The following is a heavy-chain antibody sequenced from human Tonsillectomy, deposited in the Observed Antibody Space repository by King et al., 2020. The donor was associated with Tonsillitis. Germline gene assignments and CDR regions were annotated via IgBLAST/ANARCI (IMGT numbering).Heavy chain of an antibody. V-gene: IGHV3-7*03. Sequence: VQLVESGGGLVQPGGSLRLSCAASGFTFRSYWMSWVRQAPGKGLEWVANIKQDGSEKYYVDSVKGRFTISRDNAKKSLHLQMNSLRAGDTAVYYCAREASTVTNLQGWYFDLWGRGTLVTVSS. J-gene: IGHJ2*01. CDR2: IKQDGSEK. D-gene: IGHD4-17*01. CDR1: GFTFRSYW. CDR3: AREASTVTNLQGWYFDL.